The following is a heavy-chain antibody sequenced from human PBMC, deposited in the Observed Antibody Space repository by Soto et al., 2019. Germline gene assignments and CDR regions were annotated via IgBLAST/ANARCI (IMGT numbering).Heavy chain of an antibody. CDR3: ARGGIGGFYDFWSGYGSRDGMDV. Sequence: ASVKVSCKAPGYTFTSYDINWVRQATGQGLEWMGWMNPNSGNTGYAQKFQGRVTMTRNTSISTAYMELSSLRSEDTAVYYCARGGIGGFYDFWSGYGSRDGMDVWGQGTTVTVSS. CDR1: GYTFTSYD. CDR2: MNPNSGNT. J-gene: IGHJ6*02. D-gene: IGHD3-3*01. V-gene: IGHV1-8*01.